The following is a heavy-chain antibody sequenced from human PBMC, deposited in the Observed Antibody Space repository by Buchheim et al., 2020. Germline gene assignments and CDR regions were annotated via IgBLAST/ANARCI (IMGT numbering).Heavy chain of an antibody. V-gene: IGHV3-72*01. CDR1: GFTFSDHF. CDR2: TRNKANSYST. J-gene: IGHJ4*02. D-gene: IGHD2-8*02. Sequence: EVQLVESGGGLVQPGGSLRLSCVASGFTFSDHFMDWVRQAPGKGLEWVGRTRNKANSYSTEYAASGKGRFIVSRDDSRNSLYLQMNSLKAEDTAVYYCARDRTGGSFDYWGQG. CDR3: ARDRTGGSFDY.